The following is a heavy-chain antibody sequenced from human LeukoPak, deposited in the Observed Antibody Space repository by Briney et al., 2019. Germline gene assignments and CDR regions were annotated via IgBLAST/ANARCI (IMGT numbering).Heavy chain of an antibody. D-gene: IGHD4-17*01. J-gene: IGHJ4*02. CDR2: ILYSGST. CDR1: GGSISSSSYY. CDR3: ARGYGDYPFDY. Sequence: SETLSLTCTVSGGSISSSSYYWGWIRQPPGKGLEWIGNILYSGSTNYNPSLKSRVTISVDTSKNQFSLKLSSVTAADTAVYYCARGYGDYPFDYWGQGTLVTVSS. V-gene: IGHV4-39*07.